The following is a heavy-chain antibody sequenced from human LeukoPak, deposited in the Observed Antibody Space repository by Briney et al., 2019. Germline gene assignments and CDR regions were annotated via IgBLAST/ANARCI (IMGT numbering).Heavy chain of an antibody. CDR1: GGSISSGGYY. Sequence: SQTLSLTCTVSGGSISSGGYYWSWIRQHPGKGLEWIGYIYYSGSTYYNPSLKSRVTISVDTSKNQFSLKLSSVTAADTAVYYCARLYGATSWFDPWGQGTLVTVSP. CDR2: IYYSGST. D-gene: IGHD2-8*01. CDR3: ARLYGATSWFDP. V-gene: IGHV4-31*03. J-gene: IGHJ5*02.